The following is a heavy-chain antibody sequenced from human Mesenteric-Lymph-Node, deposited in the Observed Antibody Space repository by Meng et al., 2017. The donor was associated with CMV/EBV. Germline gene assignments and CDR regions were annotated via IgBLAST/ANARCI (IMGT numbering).Heavy chain of an antibody. CDR3: AKVSEDTAMVTYWYFDL. CDR1: GFTFSSYA. V-gene: IGHV3-23*01. J-gene: IGHJ2*01. Sequence: GGSLRLSCAASGFTFSSYAMSWVRQAPGKGLEWVSAISGSGGSTYYADSVKGRFTISRDNSKNTLYLQMNSLRAEDTAVYYCAKVSEDTAMVTYWYFDLWGRGTLVTVSS. D-gene: IGHD5-18*01. CDR2: ISGSGGST.